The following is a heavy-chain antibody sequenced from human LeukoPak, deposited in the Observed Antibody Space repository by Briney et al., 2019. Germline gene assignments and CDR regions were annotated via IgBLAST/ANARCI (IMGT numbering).Heavy chain of an antibody. CDR3: AKCGDSSGYLPWFDP. V-gene: IGHV3-23*01. CDR1: GFTFSSYA. Sequence: GGSLRLSCAASGFTFSSYAMSWVRQAPGKGLEWVSAISGSGGSTYYADSVKGRFTISRDNSKNTLYLQMNSLRAEDTAVYYCAKCGDSSGYLPWFDPWGQGTLVTVSS. D-gene: IGHD3-22*01. CDR2: ISGSGGST. J-gene: IGHJ5*02.